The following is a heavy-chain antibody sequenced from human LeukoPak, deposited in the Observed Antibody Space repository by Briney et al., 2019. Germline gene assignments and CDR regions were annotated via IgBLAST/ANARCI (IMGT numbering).Heavy chain of an antibody. Sequence: GGSLRLSCAVSGFTFSSYAMSWVRQAPGKGLNWVSIISASGGTTDYADSVKGRFTISRDISKNTLYLQMNNLRAEDTAVYYCAKDVAYYDFARGYFDYWGQGALVTVS. D-gene: IGHD3-22*01. CDR3: AKDVAYYDFARGYFDY. J-gene: IGHJ4*02. V-gene: IGHV3-23*01. CDR2: ISASGGTT. CDR1: GFTFSSYA.